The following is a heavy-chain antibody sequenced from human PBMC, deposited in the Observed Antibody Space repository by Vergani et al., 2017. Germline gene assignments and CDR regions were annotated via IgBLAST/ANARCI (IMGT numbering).Heavy chain of an antibody. Sequence: QVQLVESGGGLVKPGGSLTLSCAASGFTFSDYYMSWIRQAPGKGLEWVSYISSSGSTIYYADSVKGRFTISRDNAKNSLYLQMNSLRAEVTAVYYCARGGEPXFWSGYYTFRWFDPWGQGTLVTVSS. CDR3: ARGGEPXFWSGYYTFRWFDP. CDR2: ISSSGSTI. J-gene: IGHJ5*02. V-gene: IGHV3-11*01. CDR1: GFTFSDYY. D-gene: IGHD3-3*01.